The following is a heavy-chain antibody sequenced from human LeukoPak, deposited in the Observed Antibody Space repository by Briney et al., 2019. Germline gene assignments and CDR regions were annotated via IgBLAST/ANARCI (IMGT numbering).Heavy chain of an antibody. CDR3: AREAVMPVAPVKIGTSDRPLYEYYGLDV. J-gene: IGHJ6*02. CDR2: ISGSAGTT. V-gene: IGHV3-23*01. CDR1: GFTFSSYA. D-gene: IGHD1/OR15-1a*01. Sequence: GGSLRLSCAASGFTFSSYAMSWVRQAPGKGLEWVSTISGSAGTTYYADSVKGRFTISRDNSKNTLYLQMNSLRADDTAVYYCAREAVMPVAPVKIGTSDRPLYEYYGLDVWGQGTTVTVS.